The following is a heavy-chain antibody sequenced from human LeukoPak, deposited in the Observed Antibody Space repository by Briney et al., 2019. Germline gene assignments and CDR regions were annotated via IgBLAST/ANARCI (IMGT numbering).Heavy chain of an antibody. CDR1: GGSFSGYY. J-gene: IGHJ4*02. CDR3: ARGHPLLDY. D-gene: IGHD2-21*02. V-gene: IGHV4-34*01. CDR2: INHSGGT. Sequence: SETLSLTCAVYGGSFSGYYWTWIRQPPGKGLEWIGEINHSGGTNYNPSLKSRVTISVDTSKNQFSLELRSVTAADTAVYYCARGHPLLDYWGQGTLVTVPS.